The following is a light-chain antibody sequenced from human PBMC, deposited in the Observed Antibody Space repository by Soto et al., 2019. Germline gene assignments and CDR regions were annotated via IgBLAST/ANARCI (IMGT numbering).Light chain of an antibody. CDR1: SSNIGSNY. J-gene: IGLJ2*01. CDR2: RNN. CDR3: XXWDDSLSGRVV. V-gene: IGLV1-47*01. Sequence: QSVLTQPXSASGTPGQRVTISCSGSSSNIGSNYVYWYQQLPGTAPKLLIYRNNQRPSGVPDRFSGSKSGTXXSXXXSGLXXXXEAXYYCXXWDDSLSGRVVFGGGXXLXVL.